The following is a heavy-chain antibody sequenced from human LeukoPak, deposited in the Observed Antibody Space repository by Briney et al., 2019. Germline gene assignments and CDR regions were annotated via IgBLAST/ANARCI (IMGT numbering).Heavy chain of an antibody. J-gene: IGHJ5*02. D-gene: IGHD3-10*01. CDR3: ARRVLDYYGSGSYYP. Sequence: SETLSLTCTVSGGSISSSSYYWGWIRQPPGKGLEWIGSIYYSGSTYYNPSLKSRVTISVDTSKNQFSLKLSSVTAADTAVYYCARRVLDYYGSGSYYPWGQGTLVTVSS. V-gene: IGHV4-39*01. CDR2: IYYSGST. CDR1: GGSISSSSYY.